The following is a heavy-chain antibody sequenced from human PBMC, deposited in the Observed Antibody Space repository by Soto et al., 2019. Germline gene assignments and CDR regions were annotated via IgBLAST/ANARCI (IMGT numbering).Heavy chain of an antibody. Sequence: GGSLRLSCAASGFTVSSNYMSWVRQAPGKGLEWVSVIYSGGSTYYADSVKGRFTISRDNSKNTLYLQMNSLRAEDTAVYYCARTWERSGGGWDYWGQGTLVTVSS. J-gene: IGHJ4*02. V-gene: IGHV3-53*01. D-gene: IGHD2-15*01. CDR2: IYSGGST. CDR3: ARTWERSGGGWDY. CDR1: GFTVSSNY.